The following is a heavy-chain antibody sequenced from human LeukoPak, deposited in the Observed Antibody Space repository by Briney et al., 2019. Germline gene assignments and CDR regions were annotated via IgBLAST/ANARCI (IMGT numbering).Heavy chain of an antibody. CDR2: ISGSGGST. J-gene: IGHJ4*02. CDR1: GFTFSSYA. D-gene: IGHD6-19*01. Sequence: PGGSLRLSCAASGFTFSSYAMSWVRQALGKGLEWVSAISGSGGSTYYVDSVKGRFTISRDNSKNTLYLQMNSLRAEDTAVYYCAKSYTTKAVAGPPYDYWGQGTLVTVSS. V-gene: IGHV3-23*01. CDR3: AKSYTTKAVAGPPYDY.